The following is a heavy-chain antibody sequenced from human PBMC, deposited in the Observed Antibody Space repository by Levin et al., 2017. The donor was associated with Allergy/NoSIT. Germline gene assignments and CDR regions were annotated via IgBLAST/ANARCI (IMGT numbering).Heavy chain of an antibody. CDR1: GFTFSTYD. Sequence: QSGGSLRLSCAASGFTFSTYDMNWVRQAPGKGLEWVSAITSYDGSTYYADSVKGRFTISRDNSKNTLYLQMNSLRAEDTAVYYCAKDDPLYVGYALLDHWGQGSLVTVSS. D-gene: IGHD5-12*01. CDR3: AKDDPLYVGYALLDH. V-gene: IGHV3-23*01. J-gene: IGHJ4*02. CDR2: ITSYDGST.